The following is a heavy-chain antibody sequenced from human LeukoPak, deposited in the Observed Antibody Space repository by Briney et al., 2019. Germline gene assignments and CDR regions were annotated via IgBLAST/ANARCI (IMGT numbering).Heavy chain of an antibody. CDR3: ACREFYSPWPGP. V-gene: IGHV5-51*01. CDR1: GYSFTSYW. J-gene: IGHJ5*02. D-gene: IGHD5-18*01. Sequence: GESLKISCKGSGYSFTSYWIGWVRQTPGKGLEWMGVIYPGDSRTRYNPSFEGQVTISADKSINTAYLQWSSLKASDTAMYYCACREFYSPWPGPWGQGNLVTVSS. CDR2: IYPGDSRT.